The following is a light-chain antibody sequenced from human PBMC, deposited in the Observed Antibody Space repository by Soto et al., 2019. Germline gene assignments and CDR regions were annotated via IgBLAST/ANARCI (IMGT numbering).Light chain of an antibody. CDR3: QTWGTGIRV. CDR2: VNSDGSH. CDR1: SDHSYYS. J-gene: IGLJ3*02. Sequence: QLVLTQSPSPSASLGASVKLTCTLNSDHSYYSIAWHQQQPGKGPRYLMKVNSDGSHNKGDGIPDRFSGSSSGAERYLTITGLQSEDEADYYRQTWGTGIRVFRGGTKLTVL. V-gene: IGLV4-69*01.